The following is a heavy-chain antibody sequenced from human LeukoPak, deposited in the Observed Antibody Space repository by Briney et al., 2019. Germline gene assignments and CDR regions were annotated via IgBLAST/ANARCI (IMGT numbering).Heavy chain of an antibody. CDR2: IYTRGST. D-gene: IGHD2-15*01. V-gene: IGHV4-4*07. J-gene: IGHJ3*02. CDR3: ARGRYCSADICSGGDAFDI. CDR1: GGSISSYY. Sequence: NTSETLSLTCTVSGGSISSYYWSWIRQPAGKVLEWIGRIYTRGSTNYNPSLKSRVTMSEDTSKNQFSLKVGSVTGADTAVYYCARGRYCSADICSGGDAFDIWGQGTMVSVSP.